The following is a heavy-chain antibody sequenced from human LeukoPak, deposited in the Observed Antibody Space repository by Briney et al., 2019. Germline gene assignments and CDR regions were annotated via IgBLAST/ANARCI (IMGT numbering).Heavy chain of an antibody. CDR3: ARDNYFGSGAEMDDGFDI. J-gene: IGHJ3*02. CDR1: GGSIISGSKY. D-gene: IGHD3-10*01. Sequence: PSETLSLTCTVSGGSIISGSKYWGWIRQAPGTGLEWIGSIYYSGTTYYNPSLKSRVTMSVDTSKNQFSLNLVSLTAADTAVYYCARDNYFGSGAEMDDGFDIWGRGTMVTVSS. CDR2: IYYSGTT. V-gene: IGHV4-39*07.